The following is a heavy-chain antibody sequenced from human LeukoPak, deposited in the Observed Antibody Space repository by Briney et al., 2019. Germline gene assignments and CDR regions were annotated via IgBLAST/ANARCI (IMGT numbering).Heavy chain of an antibody. CDR3: AKALGDFWSGYYGGRFDY. Sequence: PGGSLRLSCAASGFTFSSYAMSWVRQAPGKGLEWVSAVSGSVGNTYYADSVKGRFTISRDNSKNTLYLQMNSLRAEDTAVYYCAKALGDFWSGYYGGRFDYWGQGTLVTVSS. CDR1: GFTFSSYA. J-gene: IGHJ4*02. D-gene: IGHD3-3*01. V-gene: IGHV3-23*01. CDR2: VSGSVGNT.